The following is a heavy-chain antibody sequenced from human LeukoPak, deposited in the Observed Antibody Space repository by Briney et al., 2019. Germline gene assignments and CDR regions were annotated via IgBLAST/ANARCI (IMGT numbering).Heavy chain of an antibody. J-gene: IGHJ4*02. CDR2: INHSGST. D-gene: IGHD3-3*01. CDR3: ARRGYDFWSGYSRYFDY. Sequence: SETLSLTCAVYGGSFSGYYWSWIRQPPGKGLEWIGEINHSGSTNYNPSLKSRVTISVDTSKNQFSLKLSSVTAADTAVYYCARRGYDFWSGYSRYFDYWGQGTLVTVSS. CDR1: GGSFSGYY. V-gene: IGHV4-34*01.